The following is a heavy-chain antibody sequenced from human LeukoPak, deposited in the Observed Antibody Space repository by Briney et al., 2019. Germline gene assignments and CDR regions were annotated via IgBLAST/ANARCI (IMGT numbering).Heavy chain of an antibody. CDR1: GGSISSGGYS. D-gene: IGHD3-9*01. J-gene: IGHJ2*01. CDR2: IYHSGST. V-gene: IGHV4-30-2*01. Sequence: TLSLTCAVSGGSISSGGYSWRWVRQPRGKGLEWIGYIYHSGSTYYNPSLKSRLTISVDRSKNQFSLKLSSVTAADTAVYYCARAGLVWYFDLWGRGTLVTVSS. CDR3: ARAGLVWYFDL.